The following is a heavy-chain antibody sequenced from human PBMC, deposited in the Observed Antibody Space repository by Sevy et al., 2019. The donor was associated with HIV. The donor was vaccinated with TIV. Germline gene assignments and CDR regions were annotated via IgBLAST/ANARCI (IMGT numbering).Heavy chain of an antibody. Sequence: GGSVRLSCAASGFTFSSYAMHWVRQAPGKGLEWVAVISYDGSNKYYADSVKGRFTISRDNSKNTLYLQMNSLRAEDTAVYYCARAYSSSRTVYFDYWGQGTLVTVSS. CDR1: GFTFSSYA. CDR2: ISYDGSNK. D-gene: IGHD6-13*01. J-gene: IGHJ4*02. V-gene: IGHV3-30-3*01. CDR3: ARAYSSSRTVYFDY.